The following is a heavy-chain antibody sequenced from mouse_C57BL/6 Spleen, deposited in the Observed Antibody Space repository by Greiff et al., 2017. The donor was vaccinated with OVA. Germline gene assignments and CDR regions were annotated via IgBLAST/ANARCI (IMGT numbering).Heavy chain of an antibody. D-gene: IGHD2-4*01. CDR1: GFTFSDYG. CDR3: AREGLREFDY. Sequence: EVKLVESGGGLVKPGGSLKLSCAASGFTFSDYGMHWVRQAPEKGLEWVAYISSGSSTIYYADTVKGRFTISRDNAKNTLFLQMTSLRSEDTAMYYCAREGLREFDYWGQGTTRTVSS. J-gene: IGHJ2*01. V-gene: IGHV5-17*01. CDR2: ISSGSSTI.